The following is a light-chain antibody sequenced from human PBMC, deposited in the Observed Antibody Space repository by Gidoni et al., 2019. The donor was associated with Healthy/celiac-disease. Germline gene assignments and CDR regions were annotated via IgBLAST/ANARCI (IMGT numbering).Light chain of an antibody. V-gene: IGKV3-20*01. CDR2: GAA. CDR1: QSVSSSY. J-gene: IGKJ4*01. Sequence: ELVFTQSPGTLSLSPGESATLSCRASQSVSSSYLAWYQQKPGQAPRLLIYGAASTATGSPDRFSGSGSGTDFTLTISRLEPEDFAVYYCQQYGSSPRTFGGXTKVEIK. CDR3: QQYGSSPRT.